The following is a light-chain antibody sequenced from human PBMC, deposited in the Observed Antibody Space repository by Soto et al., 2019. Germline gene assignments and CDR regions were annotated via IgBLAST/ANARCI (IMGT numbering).Light chain of an antibody. Sequence: DIQMTQSPSTLSASVGDTVTITCRASQSVSTWLAWYQQTPGKAPKLLIYDASSLESGVPSRFSGSGSGTEFTLTISSLQPDDFATYYCQQYNSYSTFGQGTKVEIK. CDR1: QSVSTW. CDR3: QQYNSYST. CDR2: DAS. V-gene: IGKV1-5*01. J-gene: IGKJ1*01.